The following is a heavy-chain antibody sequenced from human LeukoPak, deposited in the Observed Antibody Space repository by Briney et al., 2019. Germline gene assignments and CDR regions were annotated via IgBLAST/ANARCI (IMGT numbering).Heavy chain of an antibody. V-gene: IGHV3-23*01. CDR3: ANEYSKGDI. D-gene: IGHD1-26*01. CDR1: GFTFSNYV. J-gene: IGHJ3*02. CDR2: ISGSGGNT. Sequence: GGSLRLSCAAAGFTFSNYVMSWVRQAPGKGLEWVSAISGSGGNTYYADSVKGRFTISRDNSKNTLYLQMNSLRAEDAAVYYCANEYSKGDIWGQGTMVTVSS.